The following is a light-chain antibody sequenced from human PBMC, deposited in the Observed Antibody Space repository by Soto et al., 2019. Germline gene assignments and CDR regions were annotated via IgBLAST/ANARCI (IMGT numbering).Light chain of an antibody. Sequence: QSVLTQPASVSGSPGQSITISCTGTSSDVGGYKYVSWYQQHPGKAPKLMIYEVRNRPSGVSNRFSGSKSGNTASLTISGLQAEDDADYYCSSYTSSSTLVFGGGTKVTVL. CDR1: SSDVGGYKY. J-gene: IGLJ2*01. CDR3: SSYTSSSTLV. CDR2: EVR. V-gene: IGLV2-14*01.